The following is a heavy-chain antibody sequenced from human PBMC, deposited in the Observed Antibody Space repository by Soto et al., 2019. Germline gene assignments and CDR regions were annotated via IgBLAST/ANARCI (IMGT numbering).Heavy chain of an antibody. CDR2: VYYRGST. CDR1: GGSISPYY. J-gene: IGHJ4*02. Sequence: QVQLQESGPGLVKPSETLSLTCTVSGGSISPYYWNWIRQPPGKGLEWIGYVYYRGSTDYNPSLKRPGTISLDTSQNQFSLKLTSVAAADTAVYYCARATGTTNFGDYWGQGTLVTVSS. D-gene: IGHD1-7*01. V-gene: IGHV4-59*01. CDR3: ARATGTTNFGDY.